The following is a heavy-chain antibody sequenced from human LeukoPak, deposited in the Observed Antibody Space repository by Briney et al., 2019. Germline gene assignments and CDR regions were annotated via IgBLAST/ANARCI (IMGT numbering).Heavy chain of an antibody. J-gene: IGHJ6*02. Sequence: SQTLSLTCTVSGGSISSGSYYWSWIRQPAGKGLEWIGRIYTSGSTNYNPSLKSRVTISVDTSKNQFSLKLSSVTAADTAVYYCASDTTHCGGDCYSGPYYYYGMDVWGQGTTVTVSS. V-gene: IGHV4-61*02. CDR2: IYTSGST. CDR3: ASDTTHCGGDCYSGPYYYYGMDV. CDR1: GGSISSGSYY. D-gene: IGHD2-21*02.